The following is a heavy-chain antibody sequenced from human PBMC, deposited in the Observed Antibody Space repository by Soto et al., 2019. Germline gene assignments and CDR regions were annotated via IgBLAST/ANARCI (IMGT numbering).Heavy chain of an antibody. CDR1: GFTVSSNY. V-gene: IGHV3-53*04. J-gene: IGHJ6*03. Sequence: GGSLRLSCAASGFTVSSNYMSWVRQAPGKGLEWVSVIYSGGSTYYADSVKGRFTISRHNSKNTLYLQMNSLRAEDTAVYYCARGRIAAAGPRQGYYYMDVWGKGTTVTVSS. D-gene: IGHD6-13*01. CDR3: ARGRIAAAGPRQGYYYMDV. CDR2: IYSGGST.